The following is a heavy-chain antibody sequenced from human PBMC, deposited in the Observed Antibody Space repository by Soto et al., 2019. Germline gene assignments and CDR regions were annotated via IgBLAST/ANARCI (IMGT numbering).Heavy chain of an antibody. V-gene: IGHV3-30*18. CDR3: AKDVGYCSGGRCYPHNWFDP. D-gene: IGHD2-15*01. Sequence: QVQLVESGGGVVQPGRSLRLSCEASGFTFKSYGMHWVRQAPGKGLEWVAVISYDGSIEYYGDSVKGRFTISRDNSKNTLYLQMNSLRAEDTAVYYCAKDVGYCSGGRCYPHNWFDPWGQGTLVTVSS. CDR1: GFTFKSYG. J-gene: IGHJ5*02. CDR2: ISYDGSIE.